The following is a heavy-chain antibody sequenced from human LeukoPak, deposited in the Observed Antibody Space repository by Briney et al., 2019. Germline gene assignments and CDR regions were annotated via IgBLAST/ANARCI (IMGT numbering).Heavy chain of an antibody. D-gene: IGHD3-22*01. CDR1: GYTFSRHG. CDR2: VSGYNGNT. V-gene: IGHV1-18*01. CDR3: AKDIHPGLDSGASCCFDC. Sequence: AASLKVSCKTPGYTFSRHGITWVRQAPEQGLEWMGWVSGYNGNTNYAQNVQGRVTMTTDTSTNTAYMELRSLRSDDTAVYYCAKDIHPGLDSGASCCFDCWGQGTPVTVSS. J-gene: IGHJ4*02.